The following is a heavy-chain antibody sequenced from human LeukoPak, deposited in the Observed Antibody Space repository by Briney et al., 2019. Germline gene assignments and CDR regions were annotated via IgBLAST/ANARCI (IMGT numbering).Heavy chain of an antibody. CDR3: ARTFEYGMDV. D-gene: IGHD3-9*01. CDR1: GFTFSSYY. J-gene: IGHJ6*02. V-gene: IGHV3-66*01. CDR2: IYSGGST. Sequence: GGSLTLSCAVSGFTFSSYYMSWVRQAPGKGLEWVSDIYSGGSTYYADSVKGRFTISRDNSKNTLYLQMNSLRAEDTAVYYCARTFEYGMDVWGQGTTVTVSS.